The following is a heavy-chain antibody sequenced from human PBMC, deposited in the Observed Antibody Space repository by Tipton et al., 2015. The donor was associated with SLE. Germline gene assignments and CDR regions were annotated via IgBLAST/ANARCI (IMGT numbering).Heavy chain of an antibody. CDR3: ARDLYVAYYEYLWGSVFDV. J-gene: IGHJ3*01. Sequence: TLSLTCSVSGDSMRTYYWSWLRQAPGKGLEWIGYIHSSGNTKYNPSLQSRVTISLDTFKSQFSLSLNSVTAADTAMYYCARDLYVAYYEYLWGSVFDVWGQGTLVTVS. D-gene: IGHD3-16*01. V-gene: IGHV4-59*01. CDR2: IHSSGNT. CDR1: GDSMRTYY.